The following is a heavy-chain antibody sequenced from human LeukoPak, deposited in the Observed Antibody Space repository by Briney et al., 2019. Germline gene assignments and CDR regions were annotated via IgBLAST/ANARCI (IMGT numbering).Heavy chain of an antibody. J-gene: IGHJ5*02. CDR3: ARETARTGTFDP. Sequence: GASVKVSCKASGYTFTSYYMHWVRQAPGQGLEWMGIINPSGGSTSYAQKFQGRVTMTRDMSTSIVYMELSSLRSEDTAVYYCARETARTGTFDPWGQGTLVTVSS. CDR1: GYTFTSYY. V-gene: IGHV1-46*01. CDR2: INPSGGST. D-gene: IGHD1-7*01.